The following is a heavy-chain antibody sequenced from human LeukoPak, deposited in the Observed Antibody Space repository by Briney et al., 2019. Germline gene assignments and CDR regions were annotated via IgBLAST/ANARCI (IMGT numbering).Heavy chain of an antibody. V-gene: IGHV3-23*01. CDR1: GFTFSSYA. D-gene: IGHD4-23*01. CDR2: ISGGGDST. CDR3: ARDPAVVSYYYYGMDV. Sequence: GSLRLSCAASGFTFSSYAMSWVRQAPGKGLEWVSAISGGGDSTFYADSVKGRFTISRDNAKNSLYLQMNSLRDEDTAVYYCARDPAVVSYYYYGMDVWGQGTTVTVSS. J-gene: IGHJ6*02.